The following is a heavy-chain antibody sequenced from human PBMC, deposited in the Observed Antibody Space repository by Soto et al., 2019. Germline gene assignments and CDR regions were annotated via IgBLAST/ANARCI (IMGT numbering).Heavy chain of an antibody. CDR1: GGTFRTAA. Sequence: QVQLEQSGAEVKKPGSSVKASCKASGGTFRTAAISWVRQAPGQGLEWMGGIMPVFRTPDYAQKFQGRVTITADESTNTAYMELSGLRSDDTAVYYCARDNDRPQLGGNYYYILDVWGQGTTITVSS. CDR2: IMPVFRTP. D-gene: IGHD2-8*01. CDR3: ARDNDRPQLGGNYYYILDV. J-gene: IGHJ6*02. V-gene: IGHV1-69*12.